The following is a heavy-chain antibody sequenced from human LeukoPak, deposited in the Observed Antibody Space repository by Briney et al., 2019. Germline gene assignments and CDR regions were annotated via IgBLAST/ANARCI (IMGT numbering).Heavy chain of an antibody. D-gene: IGHD3-10*01. V-gene: IGHV4-34*01. CDR2: INHSGSA. J-gene: IGHJ3*02. CDR3: AKSNGYGLVDI. Sequence: SETLSLTCAVYDGSFSGYYCSWIRQPPGKGLEWIGEINHSGSANYNPSLKSRVTIFLDTSKNQFSLKLNSMTAADTAVYYCAKSNGYGLVDIWGQGTMVTVSS. CDR1: DGSFSGYY.